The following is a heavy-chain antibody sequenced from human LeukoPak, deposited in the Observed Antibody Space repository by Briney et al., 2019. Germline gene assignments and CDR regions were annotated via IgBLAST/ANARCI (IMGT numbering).Heavy chain of an antibody. CDR2: IKSKTDGGTT. Sequence: GGSLRLSCAASGFTFSNPWMSWVRQAPGKGLEWVGRIKSKTDGGTTDYAAPVKGRFTISRDDSKNTLYLQMNSLKTEDTAVYYCTTTLYSSSWYAPFDPWGQGTLVTVSS. D-gene: IGHD6-13*01. CDR3: TTTLYSSSWYAPFDP. V-gene: IGHV3-15*01. CDR1: GFTFSNPW. J-gene: IGHJ5*02.